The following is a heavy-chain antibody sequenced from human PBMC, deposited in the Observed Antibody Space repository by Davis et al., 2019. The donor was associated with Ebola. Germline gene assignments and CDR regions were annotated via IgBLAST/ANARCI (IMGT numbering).Heavy chain of an antibody. CDR2: IRSKANSYAT. CDR1: GFTFSGSA. V-gene: IGHV3-73*01. J-gene: IGHJ4*02. CDR3: TSHEWELRSY. Sequence: GGSLRLSCAASGFTFSGSAMHWVRQASGKGLEWVGRIRSKANSYATAYAASVKGRFTISRDDSKNTAYLQMNSLITEDTAVYYCTSHEWELRSYWGQGTLVTVSS. D-gene: IGHD1-26*01.